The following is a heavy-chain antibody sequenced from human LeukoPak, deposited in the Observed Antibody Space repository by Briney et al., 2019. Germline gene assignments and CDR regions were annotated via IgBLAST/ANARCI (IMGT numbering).Heavy chain of an antibody. CDR3: ARDRRYYYGSKSPDAFDI. D-gene: IGHD3-10*01. Sequence: SETLSLTCTVSGASITSTSYYWAWIRQPPGKGLEWIGTISYIGSPYYNPSLKSRVTISLDASKNQFSLNLSSVTAADTAVFYCARDRRYYYGSKSPDAFDIWGQGTMVTVSS. CDR1: GASITSTSYY. CDR2: ISYIGSP. V-gene: IGHV4-39*07. J-gene: IGHJ3*02.